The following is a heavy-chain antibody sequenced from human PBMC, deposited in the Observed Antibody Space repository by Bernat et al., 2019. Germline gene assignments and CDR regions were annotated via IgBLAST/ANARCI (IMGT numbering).Heavy chain of an antibody. Sequence: AQLAESGGDLVQPGGSLRLSCAASGFTFSKFWMYWVRQAPGKGLVWVSRINTDGSNTIYADSVEGRFTISRDNAKNTVNLQMNSLRVEDTGVYYCAKGGWYYNSYVDLWGKGTTVTVSS. J-gene: IGHJ6*04. V-gene: IGHV3-74*01. CDR2: INTDGSNT. CDR1: GFTFSKFW. D-gene: IGHD3-16*01. CDR3: AKGGWYYNSYVDL.